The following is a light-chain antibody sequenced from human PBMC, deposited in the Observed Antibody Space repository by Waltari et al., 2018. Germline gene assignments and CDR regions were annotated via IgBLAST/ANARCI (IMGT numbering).Light chain of an antibody. V-gene: IGLV2-11*01. CDR3: CSYAGSYIFGV. J-gene: IGLJ2*01. Sequence: QSALTQPRPVSGSPGQSVTISCTGTSSDVGGYNYVPWYQQHPGKAPKLMIHDVNKRPSGVPDRFSDSKSGNTASLTISGLQAEDEADYYCCSYAGSYIFGVFGGGTKLTVL. CDR2: DVN. CDR1: SSDVGGYNY.